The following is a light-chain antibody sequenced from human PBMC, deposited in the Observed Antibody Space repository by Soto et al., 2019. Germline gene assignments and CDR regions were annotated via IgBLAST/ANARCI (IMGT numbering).Light chain of an antibody. Sequence: QSALTQPASVSGSPGQSITISCTGTSSDVGGYNYVSWYQQHPGKAPKLMIYDVSNRPSGVSNRFSGSKSGNTASLTISGLQAEDEADYYCSSYTSSSTLEVFGTRTKVTVL. CDR3: SSYTSSSTLEV. CDR2: DVS. J-gene: IGLJ1*01. CDR1: SSDVGGYNY. V-gene: IGLV2-14*01.